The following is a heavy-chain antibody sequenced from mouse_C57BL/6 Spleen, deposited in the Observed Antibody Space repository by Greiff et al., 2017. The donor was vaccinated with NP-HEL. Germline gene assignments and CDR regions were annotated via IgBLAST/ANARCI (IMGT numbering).Heavy chain of an antibody. D-gene: IGHD4-1*01. Sequence: QVQLQQSGPELVKPGASVKISCKASGYAFSSSWKNWVKQRPGKGLEWIGRIYPGDGDTNYNGKFKGKATLTADKSSSTAYMQLSSLTSEDSAVYFCARQTGTRGYYLDYWGQGTTLTVSS. J-gene: IGHJ2*01. CDR3: ARQTGTRGYYLDY. CDR1: GYAFSSSW. V-gene: IGHV1-82*01. CDR2: IYPGDGDT.